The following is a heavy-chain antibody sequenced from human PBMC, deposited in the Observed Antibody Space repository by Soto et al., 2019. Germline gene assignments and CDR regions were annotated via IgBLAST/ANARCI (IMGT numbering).Heavy chain of an antibody. CDR3: ARSVANFDY. V-gene: IGHV3-48*01. CDR2: ITGSSSTI. CDR1: GFTFSTYS. J-gene: IGHJ4*02. D-gene: IGHD2-15*01. Sequence: EVQLVESGGGLEQPGGSLRLSCAASGFTFSTYSMNWVRQAPGKGLEWVSYITGSSSTIHYADSVKGRFTISRDNAKNSLYLQMNSLRAEDTAVYYCARSVANFDYWGQGTLVTVSS.